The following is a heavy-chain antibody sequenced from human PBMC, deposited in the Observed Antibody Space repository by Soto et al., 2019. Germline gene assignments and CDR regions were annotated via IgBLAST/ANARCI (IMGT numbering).Heavy chain of an antibody. CDR1: GFTFSSYA. CDR3: ARGGGNSGAAFDI. Sequence: QVQLVESGGGVVQPGRSLRLSCAASGFTFSSYAMHWVRQAPGKGLEWVAVISYDGSNKYYADSVKGRFTISRDNSKNTLYRQMNSLRAEDTAVYYCARGGGNSGAAFDIWGQGTMVTVSS. V-gene: IGHV3-30-3*01. D-gene: IGHD2-21*02. CDR2: ISYDGSNK. J-gene: IGHJ3*02.